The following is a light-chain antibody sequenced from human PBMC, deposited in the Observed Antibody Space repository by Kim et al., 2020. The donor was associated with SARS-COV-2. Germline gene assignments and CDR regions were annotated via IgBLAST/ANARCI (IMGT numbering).Light chain of an antibody. V-gene: IGKV3-15*01. CDR2: GAS. J-gene: IGKJ1*01. CDR3: QQYNDRPPWT. CDR1: QSVGSD. Sequence: EKVMTQSPATLSVSLGERVTLSCRASQSVGSDLAWYQQKPGQAPRLLIYGASTRATGIPARFSGSGSGTAFTLTISSLQSEDVAIYHCQQYNDRPPWTFGQGTKVDIK.